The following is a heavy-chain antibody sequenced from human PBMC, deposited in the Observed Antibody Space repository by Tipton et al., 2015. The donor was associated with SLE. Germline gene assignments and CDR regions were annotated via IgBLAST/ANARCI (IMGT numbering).Heavy chain of an antibody. CDR2: IYYSGST. D-gene: IGHD3-16*01. Sequence: TLSLTCAVYGGSFSGYYWSWIRQPPGKGLEWIGYIYYSGSTNYNPSLKSRVTISVDTSKNQFSLKLSSVTAADTAVYYCARDLWSFFDYWGQGTLVTVSS. V-gene: IGHV4-59*01. CDR3: ARDLWSFFDY. J-gene: IGHJ4*02. CDR1: GGSFSGYY.